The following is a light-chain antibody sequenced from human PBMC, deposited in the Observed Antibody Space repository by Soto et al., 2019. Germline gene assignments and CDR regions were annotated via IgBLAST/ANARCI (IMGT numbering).Light chain of an antibody. J-gene: IGKJ1*01. CDR2: SAY. V-gene: IGKV1-39*01. Sequence: DIHLTQSPSVLSASVGDTVTITCRASQARSHYLAWYQQKPGKAHDLLIYSAYSLQSGVQSRFSGSGSGTDFTLTIRSLQPEDFATYYCKQSYSTLWTFGQGTKVDIK. CDR3: KQSYSTLWT. CDR1: QARSHY.